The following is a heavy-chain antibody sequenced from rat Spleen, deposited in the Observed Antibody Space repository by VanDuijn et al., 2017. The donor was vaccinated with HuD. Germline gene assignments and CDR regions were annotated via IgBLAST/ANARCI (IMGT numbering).Heavy chain of an antibody. CDR2: INYDGSNT. CDR3: ARGFSGSHWYFDF. CDR1: GFTFSDYY. D-gene: IGHD1-1*01. V-gene: IGHV5-29*01. Sequence: EVQLVESDGGLVQPGRSLKLSCAASGFTFSDYYMAWVRQAPAKGLEWVASINYDGSNTYYRDSVKGRFTISRDNANITLFLQMDSLRSEDTATYYWARGFSGSHWYFDFWGPGTMVTVSS. J-gene: IGHJ1*01.